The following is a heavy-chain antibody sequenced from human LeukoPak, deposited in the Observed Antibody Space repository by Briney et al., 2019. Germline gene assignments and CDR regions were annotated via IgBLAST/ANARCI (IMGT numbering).Heavy chain of an antibody. V-gene: IGHV3-9*01. CDR1: GFTFDDYA. D-gene: IGHD3-10*01. Sequence: TGGSLRLSCAASGFTFDDYAMHWVRQAPGKGLEWVSGISWNSGSIGYADSVKGRFTISRDNAKNSLYLQMNSLRAEDTAVYYCAKGGVRGVHYYYGMDVWGQGTTVTVSS. CDR2: ISWNSGSI. J-gene: IGHJ6*02. CDR3: AKGGVRGVHYYYGMDV.